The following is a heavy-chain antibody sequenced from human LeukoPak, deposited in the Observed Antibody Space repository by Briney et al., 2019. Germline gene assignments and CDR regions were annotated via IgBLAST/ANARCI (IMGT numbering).Heavy chain of an antibody. CDR2: IRRKTDGETT. CDR3: VTDLVIKGYFDY. CDR1: GFPFNNYA. V-gene: IGHV3-15*01. Sequence: GGSLRLSCAASGFPFNNYAMTWVRQVPGKGLEWVGRIRRKTDGETTDHAAPVKGRFTISRDDSKNTLYLQMNSLKTEDTAVYYCVTDLVIKGYFDYWGQGALVTVSS. D-gene: IGHD2-21*01. J-gene: IGHJ4*02.